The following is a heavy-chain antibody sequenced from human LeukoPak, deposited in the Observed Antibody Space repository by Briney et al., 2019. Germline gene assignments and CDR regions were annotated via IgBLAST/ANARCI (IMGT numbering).Heavy chain of an antibody. CDR2: ISSNGGST. V-gene: IGHV3-64*01. J-gene: IGHJ4*02. CDR3: ARVNVRYSSGWRHPGAFDY. D-gene: IGHD6-19*01. Sequence: GGSLRLSCAASGFTFSSFAMHWVRQAPGQGLEYVSAISSNGGSTYYANSVKGRFTISRDNSKNTLYLQMGSLRAEDMAVYYCARVNVRYSSGWRHPGAFDYWGQGTLVTVSS. CDR1: GFTFSSFA.